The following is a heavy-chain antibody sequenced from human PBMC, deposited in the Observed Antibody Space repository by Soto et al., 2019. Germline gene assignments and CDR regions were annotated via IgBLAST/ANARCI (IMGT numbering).Heavy chain of an antibody. V-gene: IGHV6-1*01. D-gene: IGHD6-19*01. J-gene: IGHJ6*02. CDR1: GDSVSSNSAA. Sequence: PXQTLSLTCAISGDSVSSNSAAWNWIRQSPSRGLEWLGRTYYRSKWYNDYAVSVKSRITINPDTSKNQFSLQLNYVTPEDTAVYYCARDRSGIAVAGTQTPYYYYGMDVWGQGNTVTVSS. CDR2: TYYRSKWYN. CDR3: ARDRSGIAVAGTQTPYYYYGMDV.